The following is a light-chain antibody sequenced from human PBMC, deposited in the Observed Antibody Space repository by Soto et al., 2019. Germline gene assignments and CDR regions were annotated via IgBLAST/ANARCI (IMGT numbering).Light chain of an antibody. CDR3: QQYNNWTQT. CDR1: QSVSSN. V-gene: IGKV3-15*01. J-gene: IGKJ1*01. CDR2: GAS. Sequence: EIVVTQSPATLSVSPGERATLSCRASQSVSSNLAWYQQKPGQAPRLLIYGASTRATGIPARFSGSGSGTEFTLTISSLQSEDFAVYYCQQYNNWTQTFGQGTKV.